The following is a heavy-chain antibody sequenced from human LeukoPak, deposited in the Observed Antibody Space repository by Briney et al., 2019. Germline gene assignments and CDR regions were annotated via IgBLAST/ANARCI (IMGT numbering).Heavy chain of an antibody. J-gene: IGHJ4*02. Sequence: GGSLRLSCAASGFTVSNNYMSWVRQAPGKGLDWVAFIEKDGSNKYYADSVKGRFTVSRDNSKNRLYLQLNSLRPEETALYYCAKDPTHFRVWDDYDTNILSHWGQGTLVTVSS. D-gene: IGHD4/OR15-4a*01. CDR1: GFTVSNNY. CDR2: IEKDGSNK. CDR3: AKDPTHFRVWDDYDTNILSH. V-gene: IGHV3-30*02.